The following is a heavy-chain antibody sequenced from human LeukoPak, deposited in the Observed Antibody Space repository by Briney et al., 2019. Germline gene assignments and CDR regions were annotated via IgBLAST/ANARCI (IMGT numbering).Heavy chain of an antibody. J-gene: IGHJ4*02. Sequence: GGSLRLSCAASGLTFSSYGMHWVRQAPGKGLEWVAFIRYDGSNKYYADSVKGRFTISRDNSKNTLYLQMNSLRAEDTAVYYCAKSDYCSSTSCYPVSLDYWGQGTLVTVSS. V-gene: IGHV3-30*02. CDR2: IRYDGSNK. CDR1: GLTFSSYG. CDR3: AKSDYCSSTSCYPVSLDY. D-gene: IGHD2-2*01.